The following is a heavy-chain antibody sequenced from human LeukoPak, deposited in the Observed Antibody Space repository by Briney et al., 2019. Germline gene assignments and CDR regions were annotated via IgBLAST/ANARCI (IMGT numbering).Heavy chain of an antibody. CDR3: ARRGPGRHHCSSTSCYSGINWFDP. V-gene: IGHV4-34*01. CDR2: INHSGST. Sequence: PSETLSLTCAVYGGSFSGYYWSWIRQPPGKGLEWIGEINHSGSTNYNPTLKSRVTISVDTSKNQFSLKLSSVTAADTAVYYCARRGPGRHHCSSTSCYSGINWFDPWGQGTLVTVSS. D-gene: IGHD2-2*01. CDR1: GGSFSGYY. J-gene: IGHJ5*02.